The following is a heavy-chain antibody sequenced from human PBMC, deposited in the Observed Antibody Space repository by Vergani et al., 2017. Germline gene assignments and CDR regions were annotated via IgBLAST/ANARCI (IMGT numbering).Heavy chain of an antibody. CDR2: IYYSGST. J-gene: IGHJ5*02. V-gene: IGHV4-39*01. CDR1: GASIRSSNYY. D-gene: IGHD6-19*01. CDR3: ARHSTVEWLVKLGWIDP. Sequence: LQLQESGPGLVKPSAPLSLTCGVSGASIRSSNYYWGWIRQPPGKGMEWIASIYYSGSTYYNPSLKSRVTISVDTSKNQFSLKLSSVTAADTAVYICARHSTVEWLVKLGWIDPWGKGILVTVSS.